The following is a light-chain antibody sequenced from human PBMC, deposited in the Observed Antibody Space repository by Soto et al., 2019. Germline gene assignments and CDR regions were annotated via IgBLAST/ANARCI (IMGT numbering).Light chain of an antibody. J-gene: IGLJ2*01. Sequence: QSVLTQPPSASGTPGQRVTISCSGSSSDIGTNTVNWYQQLPGTAPKLLIYSSNQRPSGVPDRFSGSKSGTSASLAISGLQDEDEADYYCAAWDDSRNGVVFGGGTKLTVL. CDR2: SSN. CDR3: AAWDDSRNGVV. CDR1: SSDIGTNT. V-gene: IGLV1-44*01.